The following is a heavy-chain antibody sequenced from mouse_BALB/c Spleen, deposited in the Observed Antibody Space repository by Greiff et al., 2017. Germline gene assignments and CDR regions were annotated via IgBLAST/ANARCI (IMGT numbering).Heavy chain of an antibody. CDR2: IDPANGNT. D-gene: IGHD2-1*01. CDR3: ARDGNYRYYFDY. CDR1: GFNIKDTY. V-gene: IGHV14-3*02. Sequence: VQLQQSGAELVKPGASVKLSCTASGFNIKDTYMHWVKQRPEQGLEWIGRIDPANGNTKYDPKFQGKATITADTSSNTAYLQLSSLTSEDTAVYYCARDGNYRYYFDYWGQGTTLTVSS. J-gene: IGHJ2*01.